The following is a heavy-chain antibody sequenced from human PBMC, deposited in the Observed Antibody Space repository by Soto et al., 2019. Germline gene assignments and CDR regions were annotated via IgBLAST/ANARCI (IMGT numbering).Heavy chain of an antibody. Sequence: QVQLVQSGAEVKKPGSSVKVSCKASGGTFSSYTISWVRQAPGQGLEWMGRIIPILGIANYAQKFQGRVTITADKSTSTAYMELSSLRPAQLAVYHFARDTGRFYPWGQGTLVTVSS. J-gene: IGHJ5*02. D-gene: IGHD4-17*01. CDR3: ARDTGRFYP. CDR1: GGTFSSYT. V-gene: IGHV1-69*08. CDR2: IIPILGIA.